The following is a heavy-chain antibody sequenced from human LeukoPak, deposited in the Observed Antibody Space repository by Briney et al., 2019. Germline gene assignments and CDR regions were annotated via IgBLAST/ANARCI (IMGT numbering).Heavy chain of an antibody. CDR3: ARVKPDYYYYYGMDV. CDR2: INPSGGST. CDR1: GYTFTSYY. Sequence: ASVKVSCKASGYTFTSYYMHWVRQAPGQGLEWMGIINPSGGSTSYAQKFQGRVTMTRDTSTSTVYMELSSLRSEDTAVYYCARVKPDYYYYYGMDVWGQGTTVTVSS. D-gene: IGHD1-14*01. J-gene: IGHJ6*02. V-gene: IGHV1-46*01.